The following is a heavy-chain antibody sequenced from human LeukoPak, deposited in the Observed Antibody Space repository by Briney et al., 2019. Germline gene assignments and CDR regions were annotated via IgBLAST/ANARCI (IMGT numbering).Heavy chain of an antibody. CDR1: GGSFSGYY. Sequence: PSETLSLTCAVYGGSFSGYYWSWIRQPPGKGLEWIGEINHSGSTNCNPSLKSRVTISVDTSKNQFSLKLSSVTAADTAVYYCARGGKGGSSSWYGSFDYWGQGTLVTVSS. D-gene: IGHD6-13*01. CDR2: INHSGST. J-gene: IGHJ4*02. V-gene: IGHV4-34*01. CDR3: ARGGKGGSSSWYGSFDY.